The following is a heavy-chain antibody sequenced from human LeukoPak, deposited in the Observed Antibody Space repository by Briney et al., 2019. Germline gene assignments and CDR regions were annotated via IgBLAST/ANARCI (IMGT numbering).Heavy chain of an antibody. CDR1: GFTFSSYG. CDR3: ARAVAGTYDC. V-gene: IGHV3-30*03. CDR2: ISSDGSSK. J-gene: IGHJ4*02. D-gene: IGHD6-19*01. Sequence: PGGSLRLSCAASGFTFSSYGMHWVRQAPGKGLEWVAVISSDGSSKSYADSVKGRFTISRDNSKNTLYLQINSLTTEDTALYYCARAVAGTYDCWGLGALVTVSS.